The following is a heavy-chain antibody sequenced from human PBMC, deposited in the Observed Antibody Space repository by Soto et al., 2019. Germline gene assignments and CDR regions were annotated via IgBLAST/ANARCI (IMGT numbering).Heavy chain of an antibody. CDR2: ISYDGSNK. J-gene: IGHJ4*02. CDR3: ATEGERMVRGVITNDY. D-gene: IGHD3-10*01. CDR1: GFTFSSYA. Sequence: QVQLVESGGGVVQPGRSLRLSCEASGFTFSSYAMHWVRQAPGKGLEWVAVISYDGSNKYYADSVKGRFTISRDNSKNTLYLQMNSLRAEDTAVYYCATEGERMVRGVITNDYWGQGTLVTVSS. V-gene: IGHV3-30-3*01.